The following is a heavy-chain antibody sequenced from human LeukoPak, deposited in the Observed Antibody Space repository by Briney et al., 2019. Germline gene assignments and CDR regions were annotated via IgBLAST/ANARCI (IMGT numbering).Heavy chain of an antibody. CDR2: ISAYNGNT. CDR3: ARSASGSYSWYFDL. D-gene: IGHD1-26*01. V-gene: IGHV1-18*01. CDR1: GYTFTSYG. Sequence: ASVKVSCKASGYTFTSYGISWVRQAPGQGLEWTGWISAYNGNTNYAQKLQGRVTMTTDTSTSTAYMELRSLRSDDTAVYYCARSASGSYSWYFDLWGRGTLVTVSS. J-gene: IGHJ2*01.